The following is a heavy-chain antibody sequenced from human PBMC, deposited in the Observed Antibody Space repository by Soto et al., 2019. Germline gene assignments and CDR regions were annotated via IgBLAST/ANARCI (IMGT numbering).Heavy chain of an antibody. CDR1: VFPFGANA. Sequence: EVQVLESGGGLVQPGGSLRLSCVVSVFPFGANAMSWVRQAPGKGLEWVSGLSNTGRRTSYADSVKGRFNISRDNSENAVYLQMNSLRVEDTAVYYCATEMGATQGPFDNWGQGTLVTVSS. CDR2: LSNTGRRT. V-gene: IGHV3-23*01. J-gene: IGHJ4*02. CDR3: ATEMGATQGPFDN. D-gene: IGHD1-26*01.